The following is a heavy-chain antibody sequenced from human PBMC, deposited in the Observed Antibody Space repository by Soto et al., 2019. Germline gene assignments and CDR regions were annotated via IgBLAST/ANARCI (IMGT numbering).Heavy chain of an antibody. CDR3: ARSGGIDP. CDR2: IQSDGSSI. J-gene: IGHJ5*02. CDR1: GFIFNNYW. D-gene: IGHD3-3*01. V-gene: IGHV3-74*01. Sequence: EVQMVESGGGLVQPGGSLRLSCAASGFIFNNYWMHWVRQVPGKGLMWVSRIQSDGSSIDYADSVKGRFTISRDNAKNTAYLQTNSLRVEHTAVYYCARSGGIDPWGQGTLVTVSS.